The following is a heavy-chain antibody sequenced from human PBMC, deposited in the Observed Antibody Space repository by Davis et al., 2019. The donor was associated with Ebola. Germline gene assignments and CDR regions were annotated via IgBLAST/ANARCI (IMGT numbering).Heavy chain of an antibody. D-gene: IGHD3-3*01. CDR3: ARSSSITIFGVVTQFDP. Sequence: GESLKISCKGSGYSFTSYWISWVRQLPGKGLEWMGRIDPSDSYTNYSPSFQGHVTISADKSISTAYLQWSSLKASDTAMYYCARSSSITIFGVVTQFDPWGQGTLVTVSS. V-gene: IGHV5-10-1*01. CDR2: IDPSDSYT. CDR1: GYSFTSYW. J-gene: IGHJ5*02.